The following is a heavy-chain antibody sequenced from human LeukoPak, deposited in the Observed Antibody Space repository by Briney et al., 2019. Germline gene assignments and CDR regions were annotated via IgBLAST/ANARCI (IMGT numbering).Heavy chain of an antibody. V-gene: IGHV1-2*02. J-gene: IGHJ3*02. Sequence: ASVKVSCKASGYTFTGYYMHWVRHAPGQGLEWMGWINPNSGGTNYAQKFQGRVTMTRDTSISTAYMELSRLRSDDTAVYYCARERTHCSSTSCSDAFDIWGQGTMVTVSS. CDR2: INPNSGGT. CDR1: GYTFTGYY. CDR3: ARERTHCSSTSCSDAFDI. D-gene: IGHD2-2*01.